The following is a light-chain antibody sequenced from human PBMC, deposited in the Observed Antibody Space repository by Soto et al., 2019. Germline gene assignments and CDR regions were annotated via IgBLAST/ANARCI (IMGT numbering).Light chain of an antibody. Sequence: LTQSPSSLSASVGDRVTITCRASQSVTSSYLAWYQQKPGQSPRLLIFGAATRATGIPDRFTGSGSGTDFTLTISRLQPEDFAVYYCQQYGSSPKTFGQGTKVEI. V-gene: IGKV3-20*01. J-gene: IGKJ1*01. CDR2: GAA. CDR3: QQYGSSPKT. CDR1: QSVTSSY.